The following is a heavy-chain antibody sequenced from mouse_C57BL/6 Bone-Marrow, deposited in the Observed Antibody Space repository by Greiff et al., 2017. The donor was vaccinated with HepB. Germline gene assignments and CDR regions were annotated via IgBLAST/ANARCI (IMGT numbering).Heavy chain of an antibody. CDR3: ASLCYYGSSYRWYFDV. J-gene: IGHJ1*03. D-gene: IGHD1-1*01. Sequence: QVQLQQSGAELVRPGSSVKLSCKASGYTFTSYWMHWVKQRPIQGLEWIGNIDPSDSETHYNQKFKDKATLTVDKSSSTAYMQLSSLTSEDSAVYDCASLCYYGSSYRWYFDVWGTGTTVTVSS. CDR2: IDPSDSET. CDR1: GYTFTSYW. V-gene: IGHV1-52*01.